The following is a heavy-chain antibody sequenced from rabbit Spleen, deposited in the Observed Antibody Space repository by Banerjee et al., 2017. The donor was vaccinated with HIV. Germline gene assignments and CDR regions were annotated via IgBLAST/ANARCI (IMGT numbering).Heavy chain of an antibody. J-gene: IGHJ6*01. Sequence: QEQLEESGGGLVQPEGSLTLTCKASGLDFSNNFWICWVRQAPGKGLEWIACIYVGSSDDTYYASWAKGRFTISKASSTTVTLQMTSLTAADTATYFCARTYRNGAGLDYGVLDLWGPGTLVTVS. CDR2: IYVGSSDDT. D-gene: IGHD3-1*01. CDR3: ARTYRNGAGLDYGVLDL. V-gene: IGHV1S45*01. CDR1: GLDFSNNFW.